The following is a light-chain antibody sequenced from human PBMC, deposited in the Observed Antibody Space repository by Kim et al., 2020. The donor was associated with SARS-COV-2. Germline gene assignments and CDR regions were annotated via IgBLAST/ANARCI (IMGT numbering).Light chain of an antibody. Sequence: QSVLTQPPSASGTPGQRVTISCSGSSSNIGSNYVYWYQQLPGTAPKLLIYRNNQRPSGVPDRFSGSKSGTSASLAISGLRSEDESDYYCAAWDDSLSAYWVFCGGTQLTVL. V-gene: IGLV1-47*01. CDR3: AAWDDSLSAYWV. CDR2: RNN. CDR1: SSNIGSNY. J-gene: IGLJ3*02.